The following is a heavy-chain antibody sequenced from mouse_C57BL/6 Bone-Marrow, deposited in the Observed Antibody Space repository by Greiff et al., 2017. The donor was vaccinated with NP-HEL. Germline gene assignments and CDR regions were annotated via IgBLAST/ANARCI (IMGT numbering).Heavy chain of an antibody. CDR2: IDPENGDT. CDR3: THDGYYDWYFDV. Sequence: VQLQQSGAELVRPGASVKLSCTASGFTIKDDYMHWVKQRPEQGLAWIGWIDPENGDTEYASKFQGKATLTADTSSNTAYLQLSSLTSEDTAVYYCTHDGYYDWYFDVWGTGTTVTVSS. D-gene: IGHD2-3*01. J-gene: IGHJ1*03. CDR1: GFTIKDDY. V-gene: IGHV14-4*01.